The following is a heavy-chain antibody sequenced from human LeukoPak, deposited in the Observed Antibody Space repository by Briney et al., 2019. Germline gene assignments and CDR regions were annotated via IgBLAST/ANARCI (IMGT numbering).Heavy chain of an antibody. CDR1: GFTFSSYA. CDR2: ISGSGGST. V-gene: IGHV3-23*01. D-gene: IGHD3-10*01. Sequence: PGGSLRLSCAASGFTFSSYAMSWVRQAPGKGLEWVSAISGSGGSTYYADSVKGRFTISRDNAKNSLYLQMNSLRAEDTAVYYCARIRYGSGSGDYWGQGTLVTVSS. J-gene: IGHJ4*02. CDR3: ARIRYGSGSGDY.